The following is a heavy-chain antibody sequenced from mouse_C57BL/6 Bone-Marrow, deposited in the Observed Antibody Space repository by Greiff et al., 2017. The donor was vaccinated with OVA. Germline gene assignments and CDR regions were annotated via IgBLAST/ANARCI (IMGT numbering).Heavy chain of an antibody. CDR3: ARDFNYCGSRGPLWYFDV. V-gene: IGHV1-55*01. CDR2: IYPGSGST. Sequence: QVQLQQPGAELVKPGASVKMSCKASGYTFTSYWITWVKQRPGQGLEWIGDIYPGSGSTNYNEKFKSKATLTVDTSSSTAYMQLSSLTSEDSAVYYCARDFNYCGSRGPLWYFDVWGTGTTVTVSS. J-gene: IGHJ1*03. CDR1: GYTFTSYW. D-gene: IGHD1-1*01.